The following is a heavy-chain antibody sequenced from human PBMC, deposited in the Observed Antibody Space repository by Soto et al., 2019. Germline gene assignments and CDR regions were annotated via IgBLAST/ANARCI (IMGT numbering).Heavy chain of an antibody. D-gene: IGHD3-10*01. V-gene: IGHV4-39*01. CDR3: ARMVRGWYYFDY. CDR2: IYYSGST. CDR1: GGSISSSSYY. Sequence: QLQLQESGPGLVKPSETLSLTCTVSGGSISSSSYYWGRIRQPPGKGLEWIGSIYYSGSTYYNPSLRSRVTIPVDTSKNQFSLKLSSVTAADPAVYYCARMVRGWYYFDYWGQGTLVTVSS. J-gene: IGHJ4*02.